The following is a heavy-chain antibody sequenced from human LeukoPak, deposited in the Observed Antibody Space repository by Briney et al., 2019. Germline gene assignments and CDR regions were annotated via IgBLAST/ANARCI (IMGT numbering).Heavy chain of an antibody. CDR1: GFTFSSYA. D-gene: IGHD1-26*01. CDR3: ARDGTGGSYSLDY. Sequence: PGGSLRLSCAASGFTFSSYAMHWVRQAPGKGLEWVAVISYDGSNKYYADSVKGRFTISRDNSKNTLYLQMNSLRAEDTAVYYCARDGTGGSYSLDYWGQGTLVTVSS. J-gene: IGHJ4*02. CDR2: ISYDGSNK. V-gene: IGHV3-30-3*01.